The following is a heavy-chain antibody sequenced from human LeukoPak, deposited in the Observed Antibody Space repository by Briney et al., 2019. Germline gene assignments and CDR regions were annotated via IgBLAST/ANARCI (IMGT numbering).Heavy chain of an antibody. D-gene: IGHD2-21*01. CDR3: ARDIQTSPWHYYMDV. J-gene: IGHJ6*03. Sequence: SVKVSCKASGGTFSSYAISWVRQAPGQGLEWMGRIIPILGIANYAQKFQGRVTITTDESTSTAYMELSSLRSEDTAVYYCARDIQTSPWHYYMDVWGKGTTVTVSS. V-gene: IGHV1-69*04. CDR1: GGTFSSYA. CDR2: IIPILGIA.